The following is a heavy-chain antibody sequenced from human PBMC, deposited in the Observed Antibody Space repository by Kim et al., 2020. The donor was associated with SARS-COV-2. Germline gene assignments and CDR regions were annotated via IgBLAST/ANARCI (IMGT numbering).Heavy chain of an antibody. Sequence: SLKSRVTISVDTSKNQFSLKLSSVTAADTAVYYCARFNGDYSSSAGGFDYWGQGTLVTVSS. V-gene: IGHV4-34*01. CDR3: ARFNGDYSSSAGGFDY. D-gene: IGHD6-6*01. J-gene: IGHJ4*02.